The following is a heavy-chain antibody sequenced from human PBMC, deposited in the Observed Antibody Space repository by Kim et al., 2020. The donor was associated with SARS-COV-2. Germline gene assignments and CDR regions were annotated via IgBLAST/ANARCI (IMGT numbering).Heavy chain of an antibody. CDR1: GGSISSGGYY. CDR2: IYYSGST. Sequence: SETLSLTCTVSGGSISSGGYYWSWIRQHPGKGLEWIGYIYYSGSTYYNPSLKSRVTISVDTSKNQFSLKLSSVTAADTAVYYCARAMSYDISLLGAFDIWGQGTMVTVSS. J-gene: IGHJ3*02. CDR3: ARAMSYDISLLGAFDI. D-gene: IGHD3-9*01. V-gene: IGHV4-31*03.